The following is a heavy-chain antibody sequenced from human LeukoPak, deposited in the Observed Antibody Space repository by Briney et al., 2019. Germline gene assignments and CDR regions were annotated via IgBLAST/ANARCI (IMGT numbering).Heavy chain of an antibody. J-gene: IGHJ3*02. CDR3: ARARLTDYVWGRRTFDI. CDR2: ISYDGSNK. Sequence: GGSLRLSCAASGFTFSSYGMHWVRQAPGKGLEWVAVISYDGSNKYYADSVKGRFTISRDNAKKSLYLQMNSLRAEDTAVYYCARARLTDYVWGRRTFDIWGQGTMVTISS. CDR1: GFTFSSYG. D-gene: IGHD3-16*01. V-gene: IGHV3-30*03.